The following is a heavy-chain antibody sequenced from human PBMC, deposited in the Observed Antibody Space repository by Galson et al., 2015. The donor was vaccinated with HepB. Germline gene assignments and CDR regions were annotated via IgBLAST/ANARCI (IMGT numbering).Heavy chain of an antibody. CDR2: ISYDGSNK. CDR1: GFTFSSYA. V-gene: IGHV3-30-3*01. D-gene: IGHD3-3*01. CDR3: ASEGTYYDFWSGYYRGYYYGMDV. Sequence: SLRLSCAASGFTFSSYAMHWVRQAPGKGLEWVAVISYDGSNKYYADSVKGRFTISRDNSKNTLYLQMNSLRAEDTAVYYCASEGTYYDFWSGYYRGYYYGMDVWGQGTTVTVSS. J-gene: IGHJ6*02.